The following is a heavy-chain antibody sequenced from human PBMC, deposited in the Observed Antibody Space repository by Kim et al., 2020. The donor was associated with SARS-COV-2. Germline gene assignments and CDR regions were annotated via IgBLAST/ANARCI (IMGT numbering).Heavy chain of an antibody. CDR2: INSDGSST. J-gene: IGHJ4*02. Sequence: GGSLRLSCAASGFTFSSYWMHWVRQAPGKGLVWVSRINSDGSSTSYADSVKGRFTISRDNAKNTLYLQMNSLRAEDTAVYYCASLATTYYYDNYFDYWGQGTLVTVSS. CDR3: ASLATTYYYDNYFDY. CDR1: GFTFSSYW. D-gene: IGHD3-22*01. V-gene: IGHV3-74*01.